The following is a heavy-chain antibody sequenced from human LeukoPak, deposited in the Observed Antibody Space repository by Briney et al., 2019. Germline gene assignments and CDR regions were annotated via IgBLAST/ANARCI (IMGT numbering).Heavy chain of an antibody. CDR3: ARDKGTTVVTTRYYGMDV. J-gene: IGHJ6*02. CDR1: GFTFSSYA. D-gene: IGHD4-23*01. V-gene: IGHV3-23*01. Sequence: GGSLRLSCAASGFTFSSYAMSWVRQAPGKGLEWVSAISGSGGSTYYADSVKGRFTISRDNSKNTLYLQMNSLRAEDTAVYYCARDKGTTVVTTRYYGMDVWGQGTTVTVSS. CDR2: ISGSGGST.